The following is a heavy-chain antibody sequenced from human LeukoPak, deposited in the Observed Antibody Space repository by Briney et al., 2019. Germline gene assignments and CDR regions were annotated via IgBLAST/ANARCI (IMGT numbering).Heavy chain of an antibody. D-gene: IGHD2-2*01. CDR3: ARAAARNYYYYYGMDV. CDR2: IYSGGST. J-gene: IGHJ6*02. CDR1: GFTVSSNY. Sequence: GGSLRLSCAASGFTVSSNYMSWVRQAPGKGLEWVSVIYSGGSTYYADSVKGRFTISRDNSKNTLYLQMNSLRAEDTAVYYCARAAARNYYYYYGMDVWGQGTMVTVSS. V-gene: IGHV3-53*01.